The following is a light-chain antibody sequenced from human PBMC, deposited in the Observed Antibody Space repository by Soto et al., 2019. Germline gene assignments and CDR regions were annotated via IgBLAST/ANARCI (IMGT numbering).Light chain of an antibody. CDR2: DSS. CDR3: QQYNSSPGLT. CDR1: QSVSRA. Sequence: DIVLPQSPATLSVSPGESATLSCRASQSVSRALAWYQHVPGQAPRLLIYDSSTRATGVPARFSGSGSGTRFTLTISSLQSEDFAVYYCQQYNSSPGLTFGGGNKVEI. V-gene: IGKV3-15*01. J-gene: IGKJ4*01.